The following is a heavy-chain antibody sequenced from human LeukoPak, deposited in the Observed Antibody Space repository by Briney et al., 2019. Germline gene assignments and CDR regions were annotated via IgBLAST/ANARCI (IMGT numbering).Heavy chain of an antibody. V-gene: IGHV3-23*01. CDR3: AKTMAYDFWSGYYDY. CDR1: GFTFSSYA. J-gene: IGHJ4*02. D-gene: IGHD3-3*01. Sequence: GGSLRLSCAASGFTFSSYAMSWVRQAPGKGLEWVSAFSGSGGSTYYADSVKGRFTISRDNSKNTLYLQMNSLRAEDTAVYYCAKTMAYDFWSGYYDYWGQGTLVTVSS. CDR2: FSGSGGST.